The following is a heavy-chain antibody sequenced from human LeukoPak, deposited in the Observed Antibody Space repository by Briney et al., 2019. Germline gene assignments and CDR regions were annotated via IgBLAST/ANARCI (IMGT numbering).Heavy chain of an antibody. CDR2: INPSGDTT. Sequence: ASVKVSCKASGYTFSISYIHWVRQAPGQGLEWMGIINPSGDTTNYAQKFQGRVTMTRDTSTSTVYMELSSLRSEDTAVYYCARGSLAAAPFRFDPWGQGTLVTVSS. CDR1: GYTFSISY. D-gene: IGHD6-13*01. J-gene: IGHJ5*02. V-gene: IGHV1-46*01. CDR3: ARGSLAAAPFRFDP.